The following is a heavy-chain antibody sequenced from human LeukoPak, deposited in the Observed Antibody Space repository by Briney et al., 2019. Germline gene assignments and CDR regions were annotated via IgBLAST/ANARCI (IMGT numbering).Heavy chain of an antibody. V-gene: IGHV3-30*18. Sequence: GGSLRLSCAASGFTFSSYGMHWVRQAPGKGLEWVAVISYDGSNKYYADSVKGRFTISRDNSKNTLYLQMNSLRAEDTAVYYCAKDYLAARPTPDAFDIWGQGTMVTVSS. CDR2: ISYDGSNK. CDR3: AKDYLAARPTPDAFDI. J-gene: IGHJ3*02. D-gene: IGHD6-6*01. CDR1: GFTFSSYG.